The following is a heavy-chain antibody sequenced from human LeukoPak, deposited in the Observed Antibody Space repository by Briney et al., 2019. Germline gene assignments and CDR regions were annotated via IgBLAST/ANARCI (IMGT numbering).Heavy chain of an antibody. CDR2: MNPNSGNT. CDR3: ARDIVVVPAASEDYYYYYGMDV. D-gene: IGHD2-2*01. Sequence: ASVKVSCKASGYTFTSYDINWVRQATGQGLEWMGWMNPNSGNTGYAQKFQGRITMTRNTSISTAYMELSSLRSEDTAVYYCARDIVVVPAASEDYYYYYGMDVWGQGTTVTVSS. V-gene: IGHV1-8*01. J-gene: IGHJ6*02. CDR1: GYTFTSYD.